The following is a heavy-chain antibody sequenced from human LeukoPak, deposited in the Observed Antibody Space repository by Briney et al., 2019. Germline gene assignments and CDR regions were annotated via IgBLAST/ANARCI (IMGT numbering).Heavy chain of an antibody. CDR2: IYYSGST. CDR3: ARRGKVYYYGMDV. V-gene: IGHV4-39*01. CDR1: GGSISSSSYY. J-gene: IGHJ6*02. Sequence: PSETLSLTCTVSGGSISSSSYYWGWIRQPPGKGLEWIGSIYYSGSTYYSPSLKSRVTISVDTSKNQFSLKLSSVTAADTAVYYCARRGKVYYYGMDVWGQGTTVTVSS.